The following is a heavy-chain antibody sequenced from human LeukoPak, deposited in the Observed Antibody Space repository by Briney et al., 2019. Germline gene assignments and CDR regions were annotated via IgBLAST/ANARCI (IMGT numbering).Heavy chain of an antibody. Sequence: SETPSLTCSVSGGSISSGNYYWTWIRQPPEKGLEWLGYIYYSGSTYYNPSLKSRINISVDTSKNQFSLKLSSVTAADTAVYYCARGPKNSGSSFDPWGQGTLVTVSS. CDR2: IYYSGST. CDR1: GGSISSGNYY. D-gene: IGHD1-7*01. J-gene: IGHJ5*02. CDR3: ARGPKNSGSSFDP. V-gene: IGHV4-30-4*08.